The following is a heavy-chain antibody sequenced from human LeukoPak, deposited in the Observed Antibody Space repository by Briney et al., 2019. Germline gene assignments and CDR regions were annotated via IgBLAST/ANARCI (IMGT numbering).Heavy chain of an antibody. V-gene: IGHV1-3*01. CDR2: INAGKGNT. CDR3: AKGLSVANSFDY. D-gene: IGHD5-12*01. J-gene: IGHJ4*02. CDR1: EYTFSSYS. Sequence: ASVKVSCKASEYTFSSYSIHWVRQAPGQRLEWMGWINAGKGNTKYSQKLQGRVTITGDTSASTAYMELSSLRSEDTAVYYCAKGLSVANSFDYWGQGTLVTVSS.